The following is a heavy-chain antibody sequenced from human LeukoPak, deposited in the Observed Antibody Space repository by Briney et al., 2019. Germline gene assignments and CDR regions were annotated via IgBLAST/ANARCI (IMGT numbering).Heavy chain of an antibody. CDR3: ARLEGGGNDFDY. CDR1: GGSISSYY. J-gene: IGHJ4*02. V-gene: IGHV4-59*08. CDR2: IYYSGST. Sequence: PSETLSLTCTVSGGSISSYYWSWIRQPPGKGLEWIGYIYYSGSTNYNPSLKSRVTISVDTSKNQFSLKLSSVTAADTAVYYCARLEGGGNDFDYWGQGTLVTVSS. D-gene: IGHD4-23*01.